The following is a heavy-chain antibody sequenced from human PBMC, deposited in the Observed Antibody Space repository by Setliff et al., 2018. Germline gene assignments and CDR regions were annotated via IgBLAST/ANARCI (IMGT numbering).Heavy chain of an antibody. V-gene: IGHV3-7*03. D-gene: IGHD3-10*01. Sequence: GGSLRLSCVGTGFSFRNCWASWVRQAPGKGPEWVASINPGGSEKYYVDSVRGRFTISRDDAQNSLYLQMNSLRAEDTAIYYCAKDKDVRVDYFDYWGPGTLVTVSS. J-gene: IGHJ4*02. CDR3: AKDKDVRVDYFDY. CDR1: GFSFRNCW. CDR2: INPGGSEK.